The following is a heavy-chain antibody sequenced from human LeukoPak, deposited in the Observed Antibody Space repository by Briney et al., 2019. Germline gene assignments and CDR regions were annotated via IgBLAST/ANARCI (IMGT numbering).Heavy chain of an antibody. CDR2: IYRDGST. D-gene: IGHD6-6*01. CDR3: ARAGAALHLMDV. J-gene: IGHJ6*02. Sequence: GGSLRLSCAASGFTVSNNYMSWVRQAPGKGLEWVSVIYRDGSTYYADSVKGRFTISRDNSKNTLSLQMNSLRAEDTAVYYCARAGAALHLMDVWGQGTTVTVSS. V-gene: IGHV3-53*01. CDR1: GFTVSNNY.